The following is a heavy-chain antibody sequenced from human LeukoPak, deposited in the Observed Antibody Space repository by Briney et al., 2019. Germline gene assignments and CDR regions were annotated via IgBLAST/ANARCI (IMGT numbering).Heavy chain of an antibody. V-gene: IGHV3-23*01. D-gene: IGHD2-8*01. Sequence: GGSLRLSCAASGFTFSSYAMSWVRQPPGKGLEWVSGVSGGGRSTYYADSVKGRFTISRDNSKNTLYLQMNSLRAEDTAVYYCARDRCTNGACYSDYWGQGTLVTVSS. CDR2: VSGGGRST. J-gene: IGHJ4*02. CDR3: ARDRCTNGACYSDY. CDR1: GFTFSSYA.